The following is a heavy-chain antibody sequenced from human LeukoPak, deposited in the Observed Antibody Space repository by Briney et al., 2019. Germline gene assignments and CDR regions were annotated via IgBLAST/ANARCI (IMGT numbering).Heavy chain of an antibody. J-gene: IGHJ4*02. Sequence: GRSLRLSCAASGFIFSNYDMHWVRQAPGKGLERVAVIWYDGSDKHYADSVKGRFTISRDNSKNTLYLQMNSLRAEDTAVYYCARDADTAMVAYYFDYWGQGTLVTVSS. CDR1: GFIFSNYD. CDR3: ARDADTAMVAYYFDY. CDR2: IWYDGSDK. D-gene: IGHD5-18*01. V-gene: IGHV3-33*01.